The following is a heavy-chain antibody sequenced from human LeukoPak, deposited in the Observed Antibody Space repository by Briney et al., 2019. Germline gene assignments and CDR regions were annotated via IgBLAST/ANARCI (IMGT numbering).Heavy chain of an antibody. J-gene: IGHJ4*02. CDR2: INPSGGGT. D-gene: IGHD5-18*01. CDR3: ARYRGYSYDFSYFDY. V-gene: IGHV1-46*04. Sequence: ASVKVSCKASGYTFTGYYIHWVRQAPGQGLEWMGIINPSGGGTNYAQTLQGRVTMTRDTSTSTVYMELNSLRSEDTAVYYCARYRGYSYDFSYFDYWGQGTLVTVSS. CDR1: GYTFTGYY.